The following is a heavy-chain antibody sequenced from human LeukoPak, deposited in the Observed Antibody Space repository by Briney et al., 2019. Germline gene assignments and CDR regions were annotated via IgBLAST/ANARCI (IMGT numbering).Heavy chain of an antibody. V-gene: IGHV1-69*13. Sequence: SVKVSCKASGGTFSSYAISWVRQAPGQGLEWMGGMIPIFGTANYAQKFQGRVTITADESTSTAYMELSSLRSEDTAVYYCARLSGYYDSSGYWDYFDYWGQGTLVTVSS. D-gene: IGHD3-22*01. CDR2: MIPIFGTA. CDR1: GGTFSSYA. J-gene: IGHJ4*02. CDR3: ARLSGYYDSSGYWDYFDY.